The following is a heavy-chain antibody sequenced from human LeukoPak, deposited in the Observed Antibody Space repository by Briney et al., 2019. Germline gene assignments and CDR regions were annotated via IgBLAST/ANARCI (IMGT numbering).Heavy chain of an antibody. CDR3: AKMPHHCSGGSCYSGWFDP. J-gene: IGHJ5*02. Sequence: ASVKVSCKASGYTFTGYYMHWVPQAPGQGLEWMGWINPNSGGTNYAQKFQGRVTMTRDTSISTAYMELSRLRSDDTAVYYCAKMPHHCSGGSCYSGWFDPWGQGTLVTVSS. V-gene: IGHV1-2*02. CDR2: INPNSGGT. D-gene: IGHD2-15*01. CDR1: GYTFTGYY.